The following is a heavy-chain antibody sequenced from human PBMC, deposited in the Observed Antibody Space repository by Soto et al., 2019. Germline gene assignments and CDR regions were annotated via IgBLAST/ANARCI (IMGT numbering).Heavy chain of an antibody. Sequence: SETLSLTXAVYGGSFSGYYWSWIRQPPGKGLEWIGEINHSGSTNYNPSLKSRVTISVDTSKNQFSLKLSSVTAADTAVYYCARYKRITVVRARYGMDVWGQGTTVTVSS. CDR1: GGSFSGYY. CDR2: INHSGST. V-gene: IGHV4-34*01. D-gene: IGHD3-10*01. CDR3: ARYKRITVVRARYGMDV. J-gene: IGHJ6*02.